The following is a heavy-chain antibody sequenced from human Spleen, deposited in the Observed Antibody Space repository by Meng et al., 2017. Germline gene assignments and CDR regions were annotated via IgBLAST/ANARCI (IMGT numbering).Heavy chain of an antibody. CDR3: TRDRWFGNNWFDP. V-gene: IGHV1-2*06. J-gene: IGHJ5*02. Sequence: QVQLVQSGAEVKKPGASVKVSCQPSGYNFPDYWLHWVRRAPGQGLEWMGRIDPKSGDTHYAQRFQDRVTMTRDTSISTAYMELSRLRSDDTAMYYCTRDRWFGNNWFDPWGQGTLVTVSS. CDR2: IDPKSGDT. D-gene: IGHD3-10*01. CDR1: GYNFPDYW.